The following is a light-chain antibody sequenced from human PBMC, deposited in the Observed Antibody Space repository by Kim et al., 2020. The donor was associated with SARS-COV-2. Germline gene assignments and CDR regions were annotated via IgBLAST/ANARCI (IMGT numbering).Light chain of an antibody. Sequence: DIQMTQSPSSLSASVGDRVTITCRASQSISSYLNWYQQKPGKAPKLLIYAGSSLQSGVPSRFSGSGSGTDFTLTISSLQPEDFATYYCQQGYSTPNTWGQGTKLGI. J-gene: IGKJ2*01. CDR2: AGS. V-gene: IGKV1-39*01. CDR1: QSISSY. CDR3: QQGYSTPNT.